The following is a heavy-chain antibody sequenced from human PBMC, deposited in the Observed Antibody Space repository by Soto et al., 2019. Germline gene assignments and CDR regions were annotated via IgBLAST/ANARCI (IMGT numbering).Heavy chain of an antibody. Sequence: EVQLVESGGGLFQPGGSLRLSCTGSVLTVQDYAMHWVRQAPGKGLEWVSGIYWNSDRRDYADSVRGRFTVSRDNVRNSIYLKMNSRITEDTAYFYCGKDISAVGIVVLGRVIRVSVSS. V-gene: IGHV3-9*01. J-gene: IGHJ6*04. D-gene: IGHD2-15*01. CDR1: VLTVQDYA. CDR3: GKDISAVGIVV. CDR2: IYWNSDRR.